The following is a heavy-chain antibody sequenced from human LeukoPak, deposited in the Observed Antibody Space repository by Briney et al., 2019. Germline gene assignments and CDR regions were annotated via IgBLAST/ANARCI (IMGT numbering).Heavy chain of an antibody. CDR3: ARGGLGVYDKLNFDL. Sequence: ASVKVSCEASGYTFTSYDINWVRQATGQGLEWMGWMNPNSGNTGYAQKFQGRVTMTRNTSISTAYMELSSLRSEDTAVYYCARGGLGVYDKLNFDLWGRGTLVTVSS. CDR1: GYTFTSYD. J-gene: IGHJ2*01. CDR2: MNPNSGNT. V-gene: IGHV1-8*01. D-gene: IGHD3-22*01.